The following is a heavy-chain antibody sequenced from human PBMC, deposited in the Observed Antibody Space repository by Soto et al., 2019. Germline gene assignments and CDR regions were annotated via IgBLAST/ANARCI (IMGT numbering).Heavy chain of an antibody. CDR1: GFTFSSYA. J-gene: IGHJ6*02. Sequence: PGGSLRLSCAASGFTFSSYAMHWVRQAPGKGLEWVAVISYDGSNKYYADSVKGRFTISRDNSKNTLYLQMNSLRAEDTAAYYCARESVMGYCSGGSCYETGYYYGMDVWGQGTTVTVSS. CDR2: ISYDGSNK. V-gene: IGHV3-30-3*01. CDR3: ARESVMGYCSGGSCYETGYYYGMDV. D-gene: IGHD2-15*01.